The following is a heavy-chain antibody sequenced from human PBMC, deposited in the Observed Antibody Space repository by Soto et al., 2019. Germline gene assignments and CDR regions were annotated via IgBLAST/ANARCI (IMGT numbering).Heavy chain of an antibody. CDR2: ISDGGGST. Sequence: GGSLRLSCAASGFTFNNFAMSWVRQAPGKGLEWVSSISDGGGSTYYGDSVKGRFTISRNNSKNTLYLQMNSLRAEDTAVYYCARCPGEKCARNTIFGVVGEGFDYWGQGTLVTVSP. CDR3: ARCPGEKCARNTIFGVVGEGFDY. V-gene: IGHV3-23*01. D-gene: IGHD3-3*01. J-gene: IGHJ4*02. CDR1: GFTFNNFA.